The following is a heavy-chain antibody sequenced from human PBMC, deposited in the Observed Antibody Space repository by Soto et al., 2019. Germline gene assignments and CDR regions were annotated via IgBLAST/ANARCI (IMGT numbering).Heavy chain of an antibody. V-gene: IGHV4-31*03. D-gene: IGHD2-21*01. CDR3: AREAVRGKDSEAFDI. J-gene: IGHJ3*02. CDR1: GGSINTGSCD. Sequence: PXETLSVSCSVSGGSINTGSCDWSWIRHHPVKGLEWIVYIYYTGTTSYNPSLESRLTVSLDTSKNHFSLKLTSVTAADTAVYYCAREAVRGKDSEAFDIWGQGTLVTVSS. CDR2: IYYTGTT.